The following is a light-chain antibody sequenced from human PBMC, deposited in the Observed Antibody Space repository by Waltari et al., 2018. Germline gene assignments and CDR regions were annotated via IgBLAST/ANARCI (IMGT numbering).Light chain of an antibody. V-gene: IGLV2-23*02. Sequence: QSALTQPASVSGTPGQSITISCTGTTSDVGNYDLVSWYQQQPGKAPKLLICEVIKRRSGVASRFSGSKSGNTASLTISGLQGEDEADYYCCSYAGRGTYVFGSGTKVTVL. CDR1: TSDVGNYDL. CDR2: EVI. CDR3: CSYAGRGTYV. J-gene: IGLJ1*01.